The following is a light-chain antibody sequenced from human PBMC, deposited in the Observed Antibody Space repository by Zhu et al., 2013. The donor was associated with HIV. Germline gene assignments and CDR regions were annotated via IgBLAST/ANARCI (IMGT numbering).Light chain of an antibody. CDR3: QQYGASPLT. CDR2: GAS. J-gene: IGKJ4*01. Sequence: EIVLTQSPGILSSSPGERATLSCRASQSVSRNYLAWYQQRLGQAPRLLVYGASNRATDIPDRFSGSGSGTDFTLTISSLEPEDFVVYYCQQYGASPLTFGGGTKVEI. V-gene: IGKV3-20*01. CDR1: QSVSRNY.